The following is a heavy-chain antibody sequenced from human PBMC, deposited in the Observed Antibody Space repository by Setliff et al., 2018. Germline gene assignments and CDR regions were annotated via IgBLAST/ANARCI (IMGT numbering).Heavy chain of an antibody. V-gene: IGHV1-18*01. J-gene: IGHJ4*02. CDR1: GYTCPSYG. Sequence: ASVKVSCKASGYTCPSYGISWVRQAPGQGREWMGWISAYNGYIIYEQKFQGRVTMTTETSTNTAYMELRIMGSDDTAVYYCATFRGYTYGYDYWGQGTLVTVSS. CDR2: ISAYNGYI. CDR3: ATFRGYTYGYDY. D-gene: IGHD5-18*01.